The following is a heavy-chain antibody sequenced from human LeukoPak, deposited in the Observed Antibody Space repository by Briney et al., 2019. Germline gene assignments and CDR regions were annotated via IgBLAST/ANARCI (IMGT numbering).Heavy chain of an antibody. D-gene: IGHD6-6*01. V-gene: IGHV4-59*05. J-gene: IGHJ5*02. CDR2: IYYSGST. Sequence: SETLSLTCTVSGGSISSYYWSWIRQPPGKGLEWIGSIYYSGSTYYNPSLKSRVTISVDTSKNQFSLKLSSVTAADTAVYYCARHLGCSSSSPGGPHSKHNWFDPWGQGTLVTVSS. CDR3: ARHLGCSSSSPGGPHSKHNWFDP. CDR1: GGSISSYY.